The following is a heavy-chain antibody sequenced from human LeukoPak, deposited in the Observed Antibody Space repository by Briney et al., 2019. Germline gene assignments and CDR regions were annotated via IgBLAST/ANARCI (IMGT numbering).Heavy chain of an antibody. Sequence: GASLRLSCAASGITVSNNYMNWVRQAPGKGLEWVSVIHIDGTTYYADSVKGRFTISRDNSKNTAYLKINSLRPEDTALYYCASGSDSSYWGQGTLVTVSS. V-gene: IGHV3-66*02. J-gene: IGHJ4*02. CDR1: GITVSNNY. CDR3: ASGSDSSY. CDR2: IHIDGTT. D-gene: IGHD6-19*01.